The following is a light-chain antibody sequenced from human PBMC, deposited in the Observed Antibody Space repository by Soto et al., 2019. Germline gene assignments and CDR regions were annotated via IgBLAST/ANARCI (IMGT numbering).Light chain of an antibody. CDR3: RQGLQSYS. V-gene: IGKV2-28*01. CDR1: QSLLHSNGYNY. Sequence: DIVMTQSPLSLPVTPGEPASISCRSSQSLLHSNGYNYLDWYLQKPGQSPQLLIYLGSNRSSGVHDRYSGSGSGTDFTLKISRVEAEDVGVYYCRQGLQSYSCGQGNKLEIK. CDR2: LGS. J-gene: IGKJ2*03.